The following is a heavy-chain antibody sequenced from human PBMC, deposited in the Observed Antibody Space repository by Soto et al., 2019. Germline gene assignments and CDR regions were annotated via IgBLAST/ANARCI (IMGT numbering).Heavy chain of an antibody. CDR1: GGSFNGYY. V-gene: IGHV4-34*01. CDR2: INHSGST. Sequence: QVQLQQWGAGLLKPSETLSLTCAVYGGSFNGYYWSWIRQPPGKGLEWIGEINHSGSTNYNPSLKSRVTISVDTSKNQFSLKLSSVTAADTAVYYCARGRGYGGYCSSTSCYADYWGQGTLVTVSS. D-gene: IGHD2-2*01. CDR3: ARGRGYGGYCSSTSCYADY. J-gene: IGHJ4*02.